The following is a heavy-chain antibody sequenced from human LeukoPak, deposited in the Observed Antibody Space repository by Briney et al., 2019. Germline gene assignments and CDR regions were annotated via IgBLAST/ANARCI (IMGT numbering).Heavy chain of an antibody. J-gene: IGHJ4*02. CDR2: ISGSGGST. D-gene: IGHD6-19*01. Sequence: GGSLRLSCAASGFTFSSYSMNWVRQAPGKGLEWVSAISGSGGSTYYTDSVKGRFTISRDNSKNTLHLQMNSLRAEDTAVYYCAKASIAVAGRVYFDYWGPGTLVTVSS. CDR3: AKASIAVAGRVYFDY. V-gene: IGHV3-23*01. CDR1: GFTFSSYS.